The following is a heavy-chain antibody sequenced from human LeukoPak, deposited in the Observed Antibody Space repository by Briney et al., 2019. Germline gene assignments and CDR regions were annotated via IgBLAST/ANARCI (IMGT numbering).Heavy chain of an antibody. CDR3: ARVDHLQQQLASDY. CDR2: ISSNGGST. D-gene: IGHD6-13*01. Sequence: GGSLRLSCAASGFTFSSYAMHWVRQAPGKGLEYVSAISSNGGSTYYANSVKGRFTISRDNSKNTLYLQMGSLRAEDTAVYYCARVDHLQQQLASDYWGQGTLVTVSS. CDR1: GFTFSSYA. V-gene: IGHV3-64*01. J-gene: IGHJ4*02.